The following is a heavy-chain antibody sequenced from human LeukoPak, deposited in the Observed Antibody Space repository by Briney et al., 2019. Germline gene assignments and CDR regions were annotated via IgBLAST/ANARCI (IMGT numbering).Heavy chain of an antibody. J-gene: IGHJ4*02. CDR1: GFTFSSYS. CDR3: AKAKAPYYYGSGSAHCFDY. V-gene: IGHV3-23*01. D-gene: IGHD3-10*01. Sequence: SGGSLRLSCAASGFTFSSYSMNWVPQAPGKGLEWVSDISGSGGRTFYADSVKGGFTISRENSKNTLYLQMKSLRAEDTPVYYCAKAKAPYYYGSGSAHCFDYWGQGTLVTVSS. CDR2: ISGSGGRT.